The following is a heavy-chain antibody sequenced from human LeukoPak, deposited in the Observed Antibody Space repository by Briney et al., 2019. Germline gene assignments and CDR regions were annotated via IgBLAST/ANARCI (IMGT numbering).Heavy chain of an antibody. CDR2: IYHSGST. D-gene: IGHD6-13*01. CDR3: AREGIAAAGPFGAFDI. V-gene: IGHV4-38-2*02. J-gene: IGHJ3*02. Sequence: PSETLSLTCTVSGYSISSGYYWGWIRQPPGKGLEWIGSIYHSGSTYYNPSLKSRVTISVDTSKNQFSLKLSSVTAADTAVYYCAREGIAAAGPFGAFDIWGQGTMVTVSS. CDR1: GYSISSGYY.